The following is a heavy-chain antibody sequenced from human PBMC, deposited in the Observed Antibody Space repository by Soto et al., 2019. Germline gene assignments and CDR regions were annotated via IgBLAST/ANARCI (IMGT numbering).Heavy chain of an antibody. CDR2: ISAYNGNT. CDR3: ARDSSSSPGGYYGMDV. J-gene: IGHJ6*02. CDR1: GYTFTSYG. D-gene: IGHD6-6*01. Sequence: QVQLVQSGAEVKKPGASVKVSCKASGYTFTSYGISWVRQAPGQGLEWMGWISAYNGNTNYAQKLQGRVTMTTDTSTSTAYMERRSLRSDDTAVYYCARDSSSSPGGYYGMDVWGQGTTVTVSS. V-gene: IGHV1-18*01.